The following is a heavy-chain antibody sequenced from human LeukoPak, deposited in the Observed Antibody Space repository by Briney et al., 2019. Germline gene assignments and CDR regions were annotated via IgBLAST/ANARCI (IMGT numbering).Heavy chain of an antibody. J-gene: IGHJ5*02. CDR3: ARGYGDYSDWFDP. CDR2: IYYSGTT. Sequence: PSETLSLTCTVSGGSISSYCLNWIRQSPGKGLEWIGYIYYSGTTKYNPSLKSRVTISVDTSKNQLSLKLSSVTAADTAVYYRARGYGDYSDWFDPWGQGTLVTVSS. CDR1: GGSISSYC. D-gene: IGHD4-17*01. V-gene: IGHV4-59*01.